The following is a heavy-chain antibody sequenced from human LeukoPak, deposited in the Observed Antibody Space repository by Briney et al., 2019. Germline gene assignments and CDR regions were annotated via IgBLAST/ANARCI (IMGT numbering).Heavy chain of an antibody. CDR2: ISYDGSNK. D-gene: IGHD4-11*01. CDR3: ARDQGTVTSYHYYGMDV. CDR1: GFTFSSYA. Sequence: GGSLRLSCAASGFTFSSYAMHWVRQAPGKGLEWVAVISYDGSNKYYVDSVKGRFTISRDNSKKTLYLQMNSLRAEDTAVYYCARDQGTVTSYHYYGMDVWGQGTTVTVSS. V-gene: IGHV3-30*04. J-gene: IGHJ6*02.